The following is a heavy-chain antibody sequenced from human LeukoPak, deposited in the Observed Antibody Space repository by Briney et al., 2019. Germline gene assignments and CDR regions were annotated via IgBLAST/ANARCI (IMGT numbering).Heavy chain of an antibody. Sequence: ASVKVSCTASGGTFSSYAISWVRQAPGQGLEWMGGIIPIFGTANYAQKFQGRVTITADESTSTAYMELSSLRSEDTAVYYCARGVVPAAIGRYNWFDPWGQGTLVTVSS. CDR2: IIPIFGTA. D-gene: IGHD2-2*02. CDR1: GGTFSSYA. J-gene: IGHJ5*02. CDR3: ARGVVPAAIGRYNWFDP. V-gene: IGHV1-69*13.